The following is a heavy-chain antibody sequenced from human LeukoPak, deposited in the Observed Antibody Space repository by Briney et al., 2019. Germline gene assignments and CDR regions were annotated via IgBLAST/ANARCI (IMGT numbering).Heavy chain of an antibody. V-gene: IGHV1-69*13. CDR1: GGTFSSYA. D-gene: IGHD3-10*01. CDR3: ARAPSDYYYGSGSYYKANDDY. CDR2: IIPIFGTA. Sequence: AASVKVSCKASGGTFSSYAISWVRQAPGQGLEWRGGIIPIFGTANYAQKFQGRATITADESTSTAYMELSSLRSEDTAVYYCARAPSDYYYGSGSYYKANDDYWGQGTLVTVSS. J-gene: IGHJ4*02.